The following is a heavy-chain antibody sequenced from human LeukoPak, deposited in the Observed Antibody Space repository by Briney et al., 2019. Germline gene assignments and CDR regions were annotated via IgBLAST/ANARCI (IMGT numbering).Heavy chain of an antibody. J-gene: IGHJ6*04. V-gene: IGHV1-69*13. Sequence: ASVKVSCKASGYTFTGYYMHWVRQAPGQGLEWMGGIIPIFGTANYAQKFQGRVTITADESTSTAYMELSSLRSEDTAVYYCARDPLDTVTTSRLGMDVWGKGTTVTVSS. CDR2: IIPIFGTA. CDR3: ARDPLDTVTTSRLGMDV. CDR1: GYTFTGYY. D-gene: IGHD4-17*01.